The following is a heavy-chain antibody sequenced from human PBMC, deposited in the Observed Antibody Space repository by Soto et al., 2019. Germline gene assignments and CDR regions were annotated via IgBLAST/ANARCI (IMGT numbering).Heavy chain of an antibody. V-gene: IGHV4-34*01. Sequence: QVQLQQWGAGLLKPSETLSLNCAVTGGSLSGYYWSWIRQPPGKGLEWIGEVKDGGHTNYSPSLRGRVAMSPDTSNNRFSLRLNAVTAADTGVYYCARGQEGVVATHWDQGSLVTVSS. D-gene: IGHD5-12*01. CDR2: VKDGGHT. J-gene: IGHJ4*02. CDR1: GGSLSGYY. CDR3: ARGQEGVVATH.